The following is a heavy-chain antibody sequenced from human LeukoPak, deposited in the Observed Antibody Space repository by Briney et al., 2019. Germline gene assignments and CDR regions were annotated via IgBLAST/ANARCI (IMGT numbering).Heavy chain of an antibody. CDR1: GYTFASYA. CDR3: ARDLGSWYFDY. Sequence: ASVKVSCKASGYTFASYAMHWVRQAPGQRLEWMGWINAGNGNTKYSQKFQGRVTITRDTSASTAYMELSSLRSEDTAVYYCARDLGSWYFDYWGQGTLVTVSS. V-gene: IGHV1-3*01. D-gene: IGHD6-13*01. J-gene: IGHJ4*02. CDR2: INAGNGNT.